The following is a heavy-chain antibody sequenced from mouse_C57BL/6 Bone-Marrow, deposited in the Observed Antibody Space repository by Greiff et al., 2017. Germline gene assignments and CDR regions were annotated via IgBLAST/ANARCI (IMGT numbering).Heavy chain of an antibody. V-gene: IGHV1-61*01. D-gene: IGHD1-1*01. Sequence: QVQLQQPGAELVRPGSSVKLSCKASGYTFTSYWMDWVKQRPGQGLEWIGNIYPSDSETHYNQKFKDKATLTVDKSSSTAYMQLSSLTSEDSAVYFCARLGYYGRPWSFDVWGTGTTVTVSS. J-gene: IGHJ1*03. CDR1: GYTFTSYW. CDR2: IYPSDSET. CDR3: ARLGYYGRPWSFDV.